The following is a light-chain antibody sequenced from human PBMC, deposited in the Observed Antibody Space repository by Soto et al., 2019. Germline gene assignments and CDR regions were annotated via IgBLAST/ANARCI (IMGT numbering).Light chain of an antibody. CDR2: DAS. CDR3: QQRSNWPT. J-gene: IGKJ1*01. V-gene: IGKV3-11*01. CDR1: QSVSSY. Sequence: EIVLTQSPGTLSLYPGERATLSCRASQSVSSYLAWYQQKPGQAPRLLIYDASNRATGIPARFSGSGSGTDFTLTISSLEPEDFAVYYCQQRSNWPTFGQGTKVDIK.